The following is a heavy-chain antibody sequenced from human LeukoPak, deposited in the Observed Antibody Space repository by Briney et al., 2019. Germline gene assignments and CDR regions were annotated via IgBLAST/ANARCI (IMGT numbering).Heavy chain of an antibody. Sequence: PGGSLRLSCAASGFTFSSYAMSWVRQAPGKGLKWVSAISGSGGSTYYADSVKGRFTISRDNSKNTLYLQMNSMRAEEPAVYYCAKNAIPYAKTHATADYWGQGTLVTVSS. CDR2: ISGSGGST. J-gene: IGHJ4*02. V-gene: IGHV3-23*01. D-gene: IGHD2-21*01. CDR1: GFTFSSYA. CDR3: AKNAIPYAKTHATADY.